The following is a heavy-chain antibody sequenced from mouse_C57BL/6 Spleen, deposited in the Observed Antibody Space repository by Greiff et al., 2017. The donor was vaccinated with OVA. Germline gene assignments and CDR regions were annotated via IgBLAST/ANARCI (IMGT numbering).Heavy chain of an antibody. CDR3: ARKEAYYSNYGGFAY. CDR2: IYPGDGDT. J-gene: IGHJ3*01. V-gene: IGHV1-80*01. Sequence: QVQLQQSGAELVKPGASVKISCKASGYAFSSYWMNWVKQRPGKGLEWIGQIYPGDGDTNYNGKFKGKATLTADKSSSTAYMQLSSLTSEDSAVYFCARKEAYYSNYGGFAYWGQGTLVTVSA. D-gene: IGHD2-5*01. CDR1: GYAFSSYW.